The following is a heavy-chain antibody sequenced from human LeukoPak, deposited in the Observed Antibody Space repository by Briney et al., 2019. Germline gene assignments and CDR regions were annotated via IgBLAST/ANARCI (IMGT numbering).Heavy chain of an antibody. CDR1: GYTFTGYY. D-gene: IGHD3-10*01. CDR2: ISPYNGKS. CDR3: ARDQGVQRAFDI. V-gene: IGHV1-18*04. Sequence: ASVKVSCKASGYTFTGYYMHWVRQAPGQGLEWMGWISPYNGKSKFAQKFQGRVTLTTDTSTSTVYMELRSLRSDDTALYYCARDQGVQRAFDIWGQGTMVTVSS. J-gene: IGHJ3*02.